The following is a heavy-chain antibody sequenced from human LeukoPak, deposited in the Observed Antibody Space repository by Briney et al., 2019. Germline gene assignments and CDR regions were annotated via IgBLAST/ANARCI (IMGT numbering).Heavy chain of an antibody. Sequence: SETLSLTCAVSGGSISPYYWSWIRQAPGKGLEWIGYIYTSGTSNQNPSLKSRVTMSIETSKNQYSLRVSSVTAADTAVYYCAREVTRAGEQQLDYWGQGTLVTVSS. CDR1: GGSISPYY. J-gene: IGHJ4*02. CDR3: AREVTRAGEQQLDY. D-gene: IGHD6-13*01. CDR2: IYTSGTS. V-gene: IGHV4-4*09.